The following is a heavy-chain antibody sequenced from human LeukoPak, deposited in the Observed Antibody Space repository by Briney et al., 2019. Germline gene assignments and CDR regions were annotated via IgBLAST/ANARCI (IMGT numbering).Heavy chain of an antibody. CDR2: INHSGST. CDR1: GGSFSGYY. D-gene: IGHD2-21*02. CDR3: ARGRGIVVVTAIISKYYFDY. V-gene: IGHV4-34*01. Sequence: SETLSLTCAVYGGSFSGYYWSWIRQPPGKGLEWIGEINHSGSTNYNPSLKSRATISVDRSKNQFSLKLSSVTAADTAVYYCARGRGIVVVTAIISKYYFDYWGQGTLVTVSS. J-gene: IGHJ4*02.